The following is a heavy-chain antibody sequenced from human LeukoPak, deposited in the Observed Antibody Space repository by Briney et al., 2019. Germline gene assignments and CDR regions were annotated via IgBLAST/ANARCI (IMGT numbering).Heavy chain of an antibody. CDR3: AADHGRYEGAFGL. CDR2: VHTSGT. D-gene: IGHD5-12*01. Sequence: KTSETLSLTCTVSGGSVSSGSFYWSWIRQPPGNGPEYIGYVHTSGTDYNPSLRSRLSISVDTSENQPSLKLSSVTASDTAVYYCAADHGRYEGAFGLWGQGTMVTVSS. V-gene: IGHV4-61*01. J-gene: IGHJ3*01. CDR1: GGSVSSGSFY.